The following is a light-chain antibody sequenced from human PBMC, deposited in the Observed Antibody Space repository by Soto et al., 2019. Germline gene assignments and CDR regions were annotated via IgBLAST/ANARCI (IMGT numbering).Light chain of an antibody. CDR3: XXXXTIPFT. CDR2: AAS. CDR1: QSIDTY. J-gene: IGKJ3*01. V-gene: IGKV1-39*01. Sequence: DIQMTQSPSSLXASVXXRVTIACRASQSIDTYLNWYQQKPGKAPKLLIYAASLLQSGVPSRFSGSGSGTDFTLTISSXQPXXXXXXXXXXXXTIPFTFGPGTKVDIK.